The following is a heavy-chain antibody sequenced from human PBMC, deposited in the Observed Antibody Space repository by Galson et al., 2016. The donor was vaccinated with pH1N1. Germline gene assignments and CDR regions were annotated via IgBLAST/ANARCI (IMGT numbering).Heavy chain of an antibody. D-gene: IGHD2-2*01. CDR2: INPNSGGT. Sequence: SVKVSCKASGYTLTGYYMHWVRQAPGQGLEWMGWINPNSGGTKYAQKCQGRVTMTRDTPISTAYMELSRLRSDDTAGYYCARRGSSTSHYYYGMDVRGQGTTVTVSS. CDR1: GYTLTGYY. CDR3: ARRGSSTSHYYYGMDV. V-gene: IGHV1-2*02. J-gene: IGHJ6*02.